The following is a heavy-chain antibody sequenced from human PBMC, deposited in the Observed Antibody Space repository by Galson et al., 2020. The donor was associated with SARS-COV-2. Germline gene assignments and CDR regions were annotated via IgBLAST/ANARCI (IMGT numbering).Heavy chain of an antibody. Sequence: QLGESLKISCAASGFTVSSNYMSWVRQDPGKGLEWVSVIYSGGSTYYADSVKGRFTISRDNSKNTLYLQMNSLRAEDTAVYYCARDVVATIFNYYYYYGMDVWCQGTTVTVSS. CDR3: ARDVVATIFNYYYYYGMDV. J-gene: IGHJ6*02. V-gene: IGHV3-53*01. CDR1: GFTVSSNY. CDR2: IYSGGST. D-gene: IGHD5-12*01.